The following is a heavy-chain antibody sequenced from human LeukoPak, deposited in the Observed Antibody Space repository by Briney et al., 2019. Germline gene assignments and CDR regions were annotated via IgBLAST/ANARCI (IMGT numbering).Heavy chain of an antibody. Sequence: GGSLRLSCAASGFTFSSYWMHWVRQAPGKGLEWVAVISYDGSNKYYADSVKGRFTISRDNSKNTLYLQMNSLRAEDTAVYYCAKDREGGYDRRGYAFDYWGQGTLVNVSS. J-gene: IGHJ4*02. CDR3: AKDREGGYDRRGYAFDY. V-gene: IGHV3-30*18. CDR1: GFTFSSYW. D-gene: IGHD3-22*01. CDR2: ISYDGSNK.